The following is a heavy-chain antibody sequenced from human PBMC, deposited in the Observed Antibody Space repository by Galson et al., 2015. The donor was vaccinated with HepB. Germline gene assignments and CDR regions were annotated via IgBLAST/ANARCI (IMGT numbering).Heavy chain of an antibody. D-gene: IGHD1-26*01. Sequence: SLRLSCAASGFTFGDYAMSWFRQAPGKGLEWVGFIRSNSYGGTTEYAASVKGRFTFSRDDSKSIAYLQMNSLKTEDTAVYYCTRILWGVGTTDYWGQGTLVTVSS. CDR2: IRSNSYGGTT. CDR3: TRILWGVGTTDY. V-gene: IGHV3-49*03. CDR1: GFTFGDYA. J-gene: IGHJ4*02.